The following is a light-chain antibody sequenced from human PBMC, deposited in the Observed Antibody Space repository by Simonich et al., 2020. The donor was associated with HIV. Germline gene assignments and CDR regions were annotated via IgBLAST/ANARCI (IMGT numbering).Light chain of an antibody. CDR2: EGR. J-gene: IGLJ2*01. CDR1: SSDVGSYAL. CDR3: CSYTSSSTLV. V-gene: IGLV2-14*02. Sequence: QSALPQPASEFGPPGQSITISCPGTSSDVGSYALVSWYQQHPGKAPKIMIYEGRKRPSGVSDRFSGSKSGNTASLTISGLQADDEADYYCCSYTSSSTLVFGGGTKLTVL.